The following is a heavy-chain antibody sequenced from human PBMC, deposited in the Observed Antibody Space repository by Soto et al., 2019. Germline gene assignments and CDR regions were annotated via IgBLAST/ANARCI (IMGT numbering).Heavy chain of an antibody. CDR3: AGSTVTRFDD. CDR1: GGSISRSNW. CDR2: IYHSGIT. J-gene: IGHJ4*02. Sequence: QVQLQESGPGLVKPSGTLSLTCAVSGGSISRSNWWSWVRQPPGKGLEWIAEIYHSGITNFNPSLKSRVIISIDKSNNHFSLKLTSVTAADTAVYYCAGSTVTRFDDWGQGTLVTVSS. V-gene: IGHV4-4*02. D-gene: IGHD4-17*01.